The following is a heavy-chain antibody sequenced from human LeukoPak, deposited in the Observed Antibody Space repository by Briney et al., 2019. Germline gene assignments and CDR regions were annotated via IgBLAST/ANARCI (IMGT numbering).Heavy chain of an antibody. V-gene: IGHV3-73*01. J-gene: IGHJ4*02. Sequence: GGSLRLSCATSGFTFSGSAIHWVRQASGKGLEWVGRIRSKANNYATTDVASVRGRFTISRDDSKNTAYLQMNSLKTEDTAVYYCTRPSFDSSVSGVVYWGQGTLVSVSS. CDR1: GFTFSGSA. D-gene: IGHD3-22*01. CDR2: IRSKANNYAT. CDR3: TRPSFDSSVSGVVY.